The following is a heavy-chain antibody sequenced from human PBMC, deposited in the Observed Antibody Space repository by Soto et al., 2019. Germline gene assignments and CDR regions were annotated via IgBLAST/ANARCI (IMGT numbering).Heavy chain of an antibody. Sequence: GGSLRLSCAASGFTFSSYAMHWVRQAPGKGLEWVAVISYDGSNKYYADSVKGRFTISRDNSKNTLYLQMNSLRAEDTAVYYCARGPGDSSGYFPRPFDYWGQGTLVTVS. V-gene: IGHV3-30-3*01. J-gene: IGHJ4*02. CDR2: ISYDGSNK. D-gene: IGHD3-22*01. CDR1: GFTFSSYA. CDR3: ARGPGDSSGYFPRPFDY.